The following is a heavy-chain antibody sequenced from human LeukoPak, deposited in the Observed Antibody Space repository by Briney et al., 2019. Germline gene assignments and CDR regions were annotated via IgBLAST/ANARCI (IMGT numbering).Heavy chain of an antibody. V-gene: IGHV3-30*03. CDR2: ISYDGSNK. CDR3: ARDLGVGTRDY. Sequence: GGSLRLSCAASGFTFSSYGMHWVRQAPGKGLEWVAVISYDGSNKYYADSVKGRFTISRDNAKNSLYLQMNSLRAEDTAVYYCARDLGVGTRDYWGQGTLVTVSS. CDR1: GFTFSSYG. J-gene: IGHJ4*02. D-gene: IGHD1-14*01.